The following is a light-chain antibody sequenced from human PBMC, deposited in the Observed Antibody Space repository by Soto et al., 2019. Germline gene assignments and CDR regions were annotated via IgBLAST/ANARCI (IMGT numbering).Light chain of an antibody. CDR2: DVS. J-gene: IGLJ1*01. Sequence: QSALTQPRAVSGSPGQSVTISCTATSSDVGGYNYVSWYQQHPGKAPKLMIYDVSKRPSGVPDRFSGSKSGNTASLTISGLQAEDEADYYCCSYAGSYPFGFGTGTRSPS. V-gene: IGLV2-11*01. CDR1: SSDVGGYNY. CDR3: CSYAGSYPFG.